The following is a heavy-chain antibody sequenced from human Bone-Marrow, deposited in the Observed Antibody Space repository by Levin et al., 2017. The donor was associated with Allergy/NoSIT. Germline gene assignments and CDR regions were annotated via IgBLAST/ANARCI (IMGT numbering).Heavy chain of an antibody. CDR3: ARDRRVAGIYYDYVWESYDDRGLDF. Sequence: GGSLRLSCTASGFTFTDYYMSWIRQTPGKGLEWVSYISSSGNTISYADSVRGRFTISRDNAKNSLYLQMNSLRAEDTAVYYCARDRRVAGIYYDYVWESYDDRGLDFWGQGTLVTVSS. J-gene: IGHJ4*02. CDR1: GFTFTDYY. V-gene: IGHV3-11*01. CDR2: ISSSGNTI. D-gene: IGHD3-16*01.